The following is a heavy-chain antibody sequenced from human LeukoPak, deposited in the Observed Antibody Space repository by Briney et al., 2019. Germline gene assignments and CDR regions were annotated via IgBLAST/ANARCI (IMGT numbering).Heavy chain of an antibody. Sequence: GGSLRLSCAASGFTFSSNGMHWVRQAPGKGQEWLAVISYDGSNKYYADSVKGRFTISRDNSKHTLYLQMNGLRAEDTAVYYCAKVPGAAAGPNYFDYWGQGTLVTVSS. D-gene: IGHD6-25*01. CDR1: GFTFSSNG. V-gene: IGHV3-30*18. CDR2: ISYDGSNK. J-gene: IGHJ4*02. CDR3: AKVPGAAAGPNYFDY.